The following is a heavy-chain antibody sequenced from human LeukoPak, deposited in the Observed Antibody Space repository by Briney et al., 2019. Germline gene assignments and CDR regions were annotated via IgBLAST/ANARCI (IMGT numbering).Heavy chain of an antibody. J-gene: IGHJ4*02. CDR1: GGPISSSSYY. V-gene: IGHV4-39*07. Sequence: SETLSLTCAVAGGPISSSSYYWGWIRQPPGKGLECIGSIYYSGTSYYKPSLKSRVTISGDTSKNQFSLILSSVTAADTAVYYCARGSWRWELPPFDSWGQGILVTVSS. CDR2: IYYSGTS. D-gene: IGHD1-26*01. CDR3: ARGSWRWELPPFDS.